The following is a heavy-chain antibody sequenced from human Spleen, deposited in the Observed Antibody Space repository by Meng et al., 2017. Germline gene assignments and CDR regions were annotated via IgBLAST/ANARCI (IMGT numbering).Heavy chain of an antibody. J-gene: IGHJ4*02. CDR1: GGSISSSSYY. V-gene: IGHV4-39*01. CDR2: IYYRGST. D-gene: IGHD4-17*01. Sequence: QLQLQESGPGLVWPSETLSLTCSVSGGSISSSSYYCTWIRQPPGKGLEWIGYIYYRGSTYYNPSLKSRVTIPVDTSKNQFSLKLSSVTAADTAVYYCATSTVTTFFDYWGQGTLVTVSS. CDR3: ATSTVTTFFDY.